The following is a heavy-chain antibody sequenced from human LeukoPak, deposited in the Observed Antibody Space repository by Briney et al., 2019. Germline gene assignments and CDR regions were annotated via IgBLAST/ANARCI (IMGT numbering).Heavy chain of an antibody. V-gene: IGHV3-23*01. CDR3: ASRDYYDSSGYYDAFDI. CDR2: ITGGGGST. J-gene: IGHJ3*02. D-gene: IGHD3-22*01. Sequence: GGSLRLSCAASGFTFSTYAMTWVRQAPGKGLDWVSAITGGGGSTFYADSVKGRFTISRDNSKNTLYLQMNSLRAEDTAVYYCASRDYYDSSGYYDAFDIWGQGTMVTVSS. CDR1: GFTFSTYA.